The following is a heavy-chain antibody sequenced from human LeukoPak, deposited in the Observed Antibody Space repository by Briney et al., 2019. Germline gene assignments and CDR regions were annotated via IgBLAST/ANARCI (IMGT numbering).Heavy chain of an antibody. D-gene: IGHD2-21*02. CDR2: IWYDGSNK. CDR3: ATAGSCGGGDFYSLDY. Sequence: PGGSLRLSCAASGFTFSNYGMYWVRQAPGKGLEWVAVIWYDGSNKYYADSVKGRFTISRDNSKNTLYLQMNSLRAEDTAVYYCATAGSCGGGDFYSLDYGGQGPLVPSSS. J-gene: IGHJ4*02. V-gene: IGHV3-33*01. CDR1: GFTFSNYG.